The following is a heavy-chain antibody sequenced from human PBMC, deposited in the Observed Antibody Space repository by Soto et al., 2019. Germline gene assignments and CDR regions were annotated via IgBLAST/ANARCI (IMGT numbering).Heavy chain of an antibody. CDR2: IDWDDDK. D-gene: IGHD4-17*01. Sequence: SGPTLVNPTLTLTLTCTFSGFSLSTSGMCVSWIRQPPGKALEWLALIDWDDDKYYNTFLKTRLTISRDTSKNQVVLTMTNMDPVDTATYYCARTSGYGGNPFDFWGQGTLVTVSS. V-gene: IGHV2-70*01. CDR1: GFSLSTSGMC. J-gene: IGHJ4*02. CDR3: ARTSGYGGNPFDF.